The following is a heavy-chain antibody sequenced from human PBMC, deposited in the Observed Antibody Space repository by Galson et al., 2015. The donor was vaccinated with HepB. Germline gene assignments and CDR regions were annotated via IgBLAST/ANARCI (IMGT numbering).Heavy chain of an antibody. CDR1: GGTFSSYT. J-gene: IGHJ4*02. Sequence: SVKVSCKASGGTFSSYTISWVRQAPGQGLEWMGRIIPILGIANYAQKFQGRVTITADKSTSTAYMELSSLRSEDAAVYYCASSDQLREQPDGNWGQGTLVTVSS. CDR3: ASSDQLREQPDGN. D-gene: IGHD2-2*01. V-gene: IGHV1-69*02. CDR2: IIPILGIA.